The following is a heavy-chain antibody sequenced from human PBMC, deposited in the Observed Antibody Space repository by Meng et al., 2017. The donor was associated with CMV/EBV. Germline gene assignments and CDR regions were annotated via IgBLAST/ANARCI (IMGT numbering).Heavy chain of an antibody. Sequence: GGSLRLSCAVSGFIFDDYSMHWVRQAPGKGPEWLLSLNWNSNHIGQAESVKGRFTISRDNAKNSLYLQMNSLRAEDTAVYYCARRYSGYDFDYWGQGTLVTVSS. CDR2: LNWNSNHI. CDR3: ARRYSGYDFDY. J-gene: IGHJ4*02. V-gene: IGHV3-9*01. D-gene: IGHD5-12*01. CDR1: GFIFDDYS.